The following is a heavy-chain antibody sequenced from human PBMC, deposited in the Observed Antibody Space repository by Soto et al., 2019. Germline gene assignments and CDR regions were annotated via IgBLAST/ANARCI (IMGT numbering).Heavy chain of an antibody. J-gene: IGHJ4*02. CDR3: AKRRGAGDDLDY. V-gene: IGHV3-23*01. CDR2: VSSGGGT. D-gene: IGHD4-17*01. CDR1: GFTFSTYA. Sequence: EVELLESGGGLVQPEGSLRLSCAASGFTFSTYAMGWVRQAPGKGLEWVSVVSSGGGTHYADSVKCRFTIDRDNSKNTMSQQMNSLRADDPAVYYCAKRRGAGDDLDYRREGALVNVSS.